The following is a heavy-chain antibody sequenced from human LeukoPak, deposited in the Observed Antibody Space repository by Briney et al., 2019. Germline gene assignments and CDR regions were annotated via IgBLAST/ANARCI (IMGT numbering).Heavy chain of an antibody. CDR1: GFTFTIFG. J-gene: IGHJ4*02. Sequence: GGSLRLSCAASGFTFTIFGLNWVRQAPGKGPEWVSYIDARSGITYYADSVQGRFTISRDDARESVFLQMDGLRVDDTAVYYCARGGDGVWQQLDTGLFDYWGQGTLVTVSS. CDR2: IDARSGIT. V-gene: IGHV3-48*01. D-gene: IGHD6-13*01. CDR3: ARGGDGVWQQLDTGLFDY.